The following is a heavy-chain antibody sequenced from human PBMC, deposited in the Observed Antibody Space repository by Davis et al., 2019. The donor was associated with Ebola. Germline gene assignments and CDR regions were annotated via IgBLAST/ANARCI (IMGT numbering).Heavy chain of an antibody. V-gene: IGHV4-59*08. CDR3: ARANHANIYYYYMDV. CDR1: GGSVSSHY. D-gene: IGHD1-14*01. CDR2: MSHGGST. Sequence: SETLSLTCTVSGGSVSSHYWSWIRQPPGKGLEWIGTMSHGGSTYYSLSLKSRVTISVDTSKNQFSLKLDSVTAADTAVYYCARANHANIYYYYMDVWGKGTTVTVSS. J-gene: IGHJ6*03.